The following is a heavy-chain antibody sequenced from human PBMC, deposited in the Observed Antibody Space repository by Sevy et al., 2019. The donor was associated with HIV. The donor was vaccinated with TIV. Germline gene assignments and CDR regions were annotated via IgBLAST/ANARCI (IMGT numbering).Heavy chain of an antibody. J-gene: IGHJ4*02. V-gene: IGHV3-23*01. CDR3: AKDPSDSSGYYPMYYFDY. CDR2: ISGSGGST. Sequence: GGSLRLSCAASGFTFSSYAMSWVRQAPGKGLEWVSAISGSGGSTYYADSVKGRFTISRDNSKNTLYLQMNSLRAEDKAVYYCAKDPSDSSGYYPMYYFDYWGQGTLVTVSS. CDR1: GFTFSSYA. D-gene: IGHD3-22*01.